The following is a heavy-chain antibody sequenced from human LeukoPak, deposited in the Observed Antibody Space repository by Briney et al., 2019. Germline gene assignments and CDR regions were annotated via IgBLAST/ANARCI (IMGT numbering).Heavy chain of an antibody. CDR1: GFTFSSYW. CDR2: IKQDGSEK. D-gene: IGHD2-2*01. J-gene: IGHJ3*02. V-gene: IGHV3-7*01. Sequence: GGSLRLSCAASGFTFSSYWMSWVRQAPGKGLEWVANIKQDGSEKYYVDSVKGRFTISRDNAKNSLYLQMNSLRAEDTAVYYCARGGYCSSTSCRVGAFDIWGQGTMVTVSS. CDR3: ARGGYCSSTSCRVGAFDI.